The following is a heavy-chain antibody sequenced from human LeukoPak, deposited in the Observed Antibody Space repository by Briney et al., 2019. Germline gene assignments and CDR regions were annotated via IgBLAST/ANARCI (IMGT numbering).Heavy chain of an antibody. Sequence: ASVKVPCKASGYTLTDYYMHWVRQAPGQGLEWMGWISPNSGGTNYAQNFQGRVTMTRDTSVSTAYMELSSLRSDDTAVYYCATDLLYGGGYFDYWGQGTLVTVSS. CDR2: ISPNSGGT. J-gene: IGHJ4*02. CDR3: ATDLLYGGGYFDY. V-gene: IGHV1-2*02. CDR1: GYTLTDYY. D-gene: IGHD2-2*02.